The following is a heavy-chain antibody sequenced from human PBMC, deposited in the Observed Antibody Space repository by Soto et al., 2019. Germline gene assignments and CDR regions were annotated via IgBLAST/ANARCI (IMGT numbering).Heavy chain of an antibody. CDR2: IDNRGDGT. CDR3: GTVFEK. Sequence: EVQVVESGGGLVQPVGYLSLSCAASGFTFTNYWMHWVRQVPGDGLVWVSRIDNRGDGTSYAAFVKGRFTISRDNATNTLYIQMNSLRVEDTAIYYCGTVFEKWGHGTMVTVSS. V-gene: IGHV3-74*01. CDR1: GFTFTNYW. J-gene: IGHJ3*02.